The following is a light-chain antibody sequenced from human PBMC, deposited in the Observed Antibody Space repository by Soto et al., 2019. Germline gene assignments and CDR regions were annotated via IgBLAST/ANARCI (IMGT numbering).Light chain of an antibody. CDR2: EVS. Sequence: QSALTQPASVSGSPGQSITISCTGTSSDVGDYNYVSWYLQYPGKAPKLMIYEVSNRPPGVSNRFSGSKSGNTASLTISGLQAEDEADYYCSSYTSSGTYVFGTGTKLTVL. CDR3: SSYTSSGTYV. V-gene: IGLV2-14*01. CDR1: SSDVGDYNY. J-gene: IGLJ1*01.